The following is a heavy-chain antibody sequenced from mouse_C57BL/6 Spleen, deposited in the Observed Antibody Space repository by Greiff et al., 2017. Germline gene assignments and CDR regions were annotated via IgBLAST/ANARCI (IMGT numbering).Heavy chain of an antibody. CDR1: GFTFSDYG. CDR3: AREVYDYDEGWYFDV. CDR2: ISSGSSTI. D-gene: IGHD2-4*01. V-gene: IGHV5-17*01. Sequence: EVQGVESGGGLVKPGGSLKLSCAASGFTFSDYGMHWVRQAPEKGLEWVADISSGSSTIYYADTVKGRFTISRDNAKNTLFLQMTSLRSEDTAMYYCAREVYDYDEGWYFDVWGTGTTVTVSS. J-gene: IGHJ1*03.